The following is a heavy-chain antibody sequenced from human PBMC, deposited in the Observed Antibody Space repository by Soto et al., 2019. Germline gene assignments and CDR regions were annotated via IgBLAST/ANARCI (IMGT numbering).Heavy chain of an antibody. CDR3: ARAKGGYDFWSGYYLGY. CDR1: GYTFTSYY. CDR2: INPSGGST. J-gene: IGHJ4*02. V-gene: IGHV1-46*03. D-gene: IGHD3-3*01. Sequence: GASVKVSCKASGYTFTSYYMHWVRQAPGQGLEWMGIINPSGGSTSYAQKFQGRVTMTRDTSTSTVYMELSSLRSEDTAVYYCARAKGGYDFWSGYYLGYWGQGTLVTVSS.